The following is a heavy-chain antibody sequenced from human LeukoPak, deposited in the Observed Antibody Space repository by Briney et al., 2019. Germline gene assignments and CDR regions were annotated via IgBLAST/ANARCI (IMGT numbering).Heavy chain of an antibody. D-gene: IGHD3-22*01. CDR3: ARSDTYYYDSSGYAVFDY. V-gene: IGHV4-34*01. Sequence: PSETLSLTCAVYDGSFSGYYWSWIRQPPGKGLEWIGEINHSGSTNYNPSLKSRVTISLDTSKNQFSLKLSSVTAANTAVYYCARSDTYYYDSSGYAVFDYWGQGTLVTVSS. CDR2: INHSGST. CDR1: DGSFSGYY. J-gene: IGHJ4*02.